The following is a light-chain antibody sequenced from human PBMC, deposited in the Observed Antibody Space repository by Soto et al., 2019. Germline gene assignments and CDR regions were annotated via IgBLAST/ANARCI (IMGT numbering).Light chain of an antibody. J-gene: IGLJ1*01. CDR3: GSWDSSLSAYV. CDR2: DDN. V-gene: IGLV1-51*01. CDR1: NYHIGGNS. Sequence: QSGLTQPPSVSAAPGHKVTISCSASNYHIGGNSVSWYQQLPGTAPKLLIYDDNKRPSGIPDRFSGSKSGTSATLGITGFQTGDEADYYCGSWDSSLSAYVFGTGTKV.